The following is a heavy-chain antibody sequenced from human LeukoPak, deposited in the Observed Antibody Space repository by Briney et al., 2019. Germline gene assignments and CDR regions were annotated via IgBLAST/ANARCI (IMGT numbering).Heavy chain of an antibody. CDR2: INHSGST. V-gene: IGHV4-34*01. J-gene: IGHJ6*02. Sequence: XLSLXXXVYXGXFSGYYWSWIRQPPGKGLEWIGEINHSGSTNYNPSLKSRVTISVDTSKNQFSLKLSSVTAADTAVYYCAMGDNYGDYGRMDVWGQGTTVTVSS. CDR3: AMGDNYGDYGRMDV. CDR1: XGXFSGYY. D-gene: IGHD4-17*01.